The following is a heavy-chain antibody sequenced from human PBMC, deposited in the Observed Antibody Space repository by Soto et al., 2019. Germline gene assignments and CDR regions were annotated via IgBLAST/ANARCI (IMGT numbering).Heavy chain of an antibody. Sequence: SETLSLTCAVYGGSFSGYYWTWIRQPPGKGLEWIGEINHSGSTNYKPSLTSRVTISVDTSKNQLSLKMSSVTAADTAVYYCARGRTLITGTSFDYWGQGTLVTVSS. V-gene: IGHV4-34*01. CDR2: INHSGST. D-gene: IGHD1-20*01. J-gene: IGHJ4*02. CDR1: GGSFSGYY. CDR3: ARGRTLITGTSFDY.